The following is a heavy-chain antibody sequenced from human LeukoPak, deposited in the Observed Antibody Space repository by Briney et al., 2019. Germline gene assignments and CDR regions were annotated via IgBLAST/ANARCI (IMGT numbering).Heavy chain of an antibody. CDR3: ARLRYYYDSSGYSYYLDY. J-gene: IGHJ4*02. Sequence: SETLSLTCAVYGGSFSGYYWSWIRQPPGKGLECIGEINHSGSTNYNPSLKSRVTISVDTSKNQFSLKLSSVTAADTAVYYCARLRYYYDSSGYSYYLDYWGQGTLVTVSS. D-gene: IGHD3-22*01. CDR1: GGSFSGYY. CDR2: INHSGST. V-gene: IGHV4-34*01.